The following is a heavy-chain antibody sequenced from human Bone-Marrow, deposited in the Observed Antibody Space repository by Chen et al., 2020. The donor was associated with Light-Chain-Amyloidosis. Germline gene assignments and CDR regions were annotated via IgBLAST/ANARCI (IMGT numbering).Heavy chain of an antibody. Sequence: EVQLLESGGGLVQPGGSLRLSCAASGFPFRSYAMSWVRQAPGKGLEWVSAISGSGGSTYYADSVKGRFTISRDNSKNTLYLQMNSLRAEDTAVYYCAKDFRVGATWIGDGWFDPWGQGTLVTVSS. J-gene: IGHJ5*02. CDR3: AKDFRVGATWIGDGWFDP. CDR1: GFPFRSYA. V-gene: IGHV3-23*01. D-gene: IGHD1-26*01. CDR2: ISGSGGST.